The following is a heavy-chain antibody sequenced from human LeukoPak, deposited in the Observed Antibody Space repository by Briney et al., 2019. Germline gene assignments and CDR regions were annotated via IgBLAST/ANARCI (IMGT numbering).Heavy chain of an antibody. V-gene: IGHV3-30*18. D-gene: IGHD4-17*01. CDR3: AKEYGDYLADY. CDR2: ISYDGSDK. CDR1: GFTFSRYG. J-gene: IGHJ4*02. Sequence: GGSLRLSCAASGFTFSRYGMHWVRQAPGQGLEWVAVISYDGSDKYYTDSVKGRFTVSRDNSKNTLYLQMNSLRAEDTAVYYCAKEYGDYLADYWGQGTLVTVSS.